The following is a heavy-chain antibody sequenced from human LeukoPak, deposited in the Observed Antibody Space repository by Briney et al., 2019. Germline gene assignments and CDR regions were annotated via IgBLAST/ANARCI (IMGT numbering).Heavy chain of an antibody. J-gene: IGHJ5*02. CDR3: ARXPXXVVGVTGNWFDP. V-gene: IGHV7-4-1*02. CDR2: INTNTGNP. CDR1: GYTFSNYA. Sequence: GAXVKVSCXASGYTFSNYAMNWVRQAPGQGLEWMGWINTNTGNPTYAQGFTGRFVFSLDTFVSTAYLQISSLKADDTAVYYCARXPXXVVGVTGNWFDPWGQGTLVTVSS. D-gene: IGHD1-26*01.